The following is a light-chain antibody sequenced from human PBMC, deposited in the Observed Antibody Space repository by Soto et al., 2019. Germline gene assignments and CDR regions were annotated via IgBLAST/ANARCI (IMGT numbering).Light chain of an antibody. V-gene: IGKV3-15*01. Sequence: EIVMTQSPATLSVSPGERATLSCRASQSVSSNLAWYQQKPGQAPRLLIYGASTRVTGIPARFSGSGSGTEFTLTISSLQSEDFAVYYCQQYNNWPPYTFGQGTKVDIK. CDR2: GAS. CDR3: QQYNNWPPYT. CDR1: QSVSSN. J-gene: IGKJ2*01.